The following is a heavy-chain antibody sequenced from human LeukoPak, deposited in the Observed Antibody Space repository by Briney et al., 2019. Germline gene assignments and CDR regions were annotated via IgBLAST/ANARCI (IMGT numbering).Heavy chain of an antibody. J-gene: IGHJ6*03. D-gene: IGHD1-14*01. CDR1: GFTFSSYW. CDR2: IKQDGSEK. V-gene: IGHV3-7*01. CDR3: ARDLRGITGLFYYYYYMDV. Sequence: GGSLRLSCAASGFTFSSYWMSWVRQAPGKGLEWVANIKQDGSEKYYVDSVKGRFTISRDNAKNSLYLQMNSLRAEDTAVYYCARDLRGITGLFYYYYYMDVWGQGTMVTVSS.